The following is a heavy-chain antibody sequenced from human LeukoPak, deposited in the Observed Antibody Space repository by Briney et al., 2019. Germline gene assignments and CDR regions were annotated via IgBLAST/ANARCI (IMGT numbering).Heavy chain of an antibody. V-gene: IGHV3-21*01. D-gene: IGHD2-2*02. CDR2: ISSSSSYI. Sequence: GGSLRLSCAASGFTFSSYSMNWVRQAPGKGLEWVSSISSSSSYIYYADSVKGRFTISRDNAKNSLYLQMNSLRAEDTAVYYCARGGLYCSSTSCYTDYWGQGTLVTVSS. CDR3: ARGGLYCSSTSCYTDY. J-gene: IGHJ4*02. CDR1: GFTFSSYS.